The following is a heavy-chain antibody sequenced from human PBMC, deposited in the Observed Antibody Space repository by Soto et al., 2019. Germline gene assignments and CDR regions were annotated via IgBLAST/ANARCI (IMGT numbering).Heavy chain of an antibody. CDR2: ISSSGSTI. J-gene: IGHJ5*02. Sequence: GGSLRLSCAASGFTFSDYYMSWIRQAPGKGLEWVSYISSSGSTIYYADSVKGRFTISRDNAKNSLYLQMNSLRAGDTAVYYCARDKAYYYDSSGYSANWFDPWGQGTLVTVSS. D-gene: IGHD3-22*01. CDR1: GFTFSDYY. CDR3: ARDKAYYYDSSGYSANWFDP. V-gene: IGHV3-11*01.